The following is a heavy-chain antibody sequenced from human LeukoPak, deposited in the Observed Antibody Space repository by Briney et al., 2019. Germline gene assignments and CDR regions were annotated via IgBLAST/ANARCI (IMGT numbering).Heavy chain of an antibody. V-gene: IGHV5-51*01. J-gene: IGHJ4*02. CDR1: GXSFTNYC. CDR2: IYPGDSDT. Sequence: GESLKISFKSSGXSFTNYCIGWVRQMPGKGLEWMGIIYPGDSDTRYSPSFQGQVTISADKSISTAYLQWSSLKASDTATYYCARGGRWLVRNLDAHFDYWGQGTLATVSS. CDR3: ARGGRWLVRNLDAHFDY. D-gene: IGHD5-24*01.